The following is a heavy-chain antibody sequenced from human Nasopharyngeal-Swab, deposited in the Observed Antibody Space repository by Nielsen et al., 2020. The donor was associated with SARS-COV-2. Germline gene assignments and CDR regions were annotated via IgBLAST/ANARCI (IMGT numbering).Heavy chain of an antibody. V-gene: IGHV2-70*01. CDR2: IDWDDDK. CDR3: ARAQTSSWAVRYYYYMDV. D-gene: IGHD6-13*01. J-gene: IGHJ6*03. Sequence: WIRQPPGKALEWSALIDWDDDKYYSTSLRTRLTISKDTSKNQVVLTMTNMDPVDTATYYCARAQTSSWAVRYYYYMDVWGKGTTVTVSS.